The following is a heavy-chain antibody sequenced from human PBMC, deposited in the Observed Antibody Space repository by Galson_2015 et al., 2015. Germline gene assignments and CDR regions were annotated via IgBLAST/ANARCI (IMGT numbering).Heavy chain of an antibody. CDR1: GYTFTGYY. D-gene: IGHD5-18*01. J-gene: IGHJ4*02. Sequence: SVKVSCKASGYTFTGYYMHWVRQAPGQGLEWMGRINPNSGNTGYAQKFQGRVTMTRNTSISTAYMELSSLRSEDTAVYYCARSGYSYGLHDYWGQGTLVTVSS. V-gene: IGHV1-8*02. CDR3: ARSGYSYGLHDY. CDR2: INPNSGNT.